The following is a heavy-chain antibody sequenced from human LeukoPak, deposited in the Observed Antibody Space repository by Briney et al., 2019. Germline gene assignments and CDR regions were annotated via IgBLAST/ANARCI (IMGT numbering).Heavy chain of an antibody. Sequence: GGSLRLSCAASGFTFSSYAMSWVRQAPGKGLEWVSAISGSGGSTYYADSVKGRFTISRDNSKNTLYLQMNSLRAEDTAVYYCAKDLSAGYCSSTSCPKHYWGQGTLVTVSS. CDR3: AKDLSAGYCSSTSCPKHY. CDR1: GFTFSSYA. CDR2: ISGSGGST. V-gene: IGHV3-23*01. D-gene: IGHD2-2*01. J-gene: IGHJ4*02.